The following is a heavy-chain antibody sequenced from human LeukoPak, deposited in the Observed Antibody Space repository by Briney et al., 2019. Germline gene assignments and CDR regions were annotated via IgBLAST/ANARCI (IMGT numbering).Heavy chain of an antibody. J-gene: IGHJ4*02. D-gene: IGHD5-12*01. CDR3: ARIVAASFDY. Sequence: SETLSLTCTVSGGSISSYYWSWIRQPPGKGLEWIGYIYYSGSTNYNPSLKSRVTISVDTSKNQFSLKLSSVTAADTAIYYCARIVAASFDYWGQGTLVTVSS. CDR2: IYYSGST. CDR1: GGSISSYY. V-gene: IGHV4-59*08.